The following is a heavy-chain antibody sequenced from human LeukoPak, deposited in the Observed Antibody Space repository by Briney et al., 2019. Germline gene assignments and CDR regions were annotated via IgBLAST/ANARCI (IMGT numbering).Heavy chain of an antibody. CDR2: IKEDGSEK. D-gene: IGHD6-19*01. CDR3: ARRPGAVADGPTHAFDI. CDR1: GFSFSRFW. V-gene: IGHV3-7*01. Sequence: GGSLRLSCAASGFSFSRFWMSWVRQAPGKGLEWVANIKEDGSEKYYVDSVKGRFTISRDNAKNSLYLQMNSLRAEDTAVYYCARRPGAVADGPTHAFDIWGQGTMVTVSS. J-gene: IGHJ3*02.